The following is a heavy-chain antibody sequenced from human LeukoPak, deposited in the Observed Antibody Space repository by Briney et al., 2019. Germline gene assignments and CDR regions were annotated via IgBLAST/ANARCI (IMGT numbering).Heavy chain of an antibody. CDR1: GGTFSSYA. J-gene: IGHJ4*02. CDR2: IIPIFGTA. D-gene: IGHD4-11*01. Sequence: SVKVSCKASGGTFSSYAISWVRQAPGQGLEWMGGIIPIFGTANYAQKFQGRVTITADESTSTAYMELSSLRSEDTAVYYCAKGDYSNYRVDYWGQGTLVTVSS. CDR3: AKGDYSNYRVDY. V-gene: IGHV1-69*13.